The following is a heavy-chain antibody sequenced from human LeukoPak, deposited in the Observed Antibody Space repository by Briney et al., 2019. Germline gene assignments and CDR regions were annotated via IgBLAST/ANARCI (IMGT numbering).Heavy chain of an antibody. CDR2: ISYDGSNK. D-gene: IGHD3-10*01. V-gene: IGHV3-30*18. Sequence: GGSLRLSCAASGFTFSSYGMHWVRQAPGKGLEWVAVISYDGSNKYYADSVKGRFTISRDNSKNTLYLQMNSLRAEDTAVYYCAKDHLAWFGELSWGQGTLVSVSS. J-gene: IGHJ5*02. CDR1: GFTFSSYG. CDR3: AKDHLAWFGELS.